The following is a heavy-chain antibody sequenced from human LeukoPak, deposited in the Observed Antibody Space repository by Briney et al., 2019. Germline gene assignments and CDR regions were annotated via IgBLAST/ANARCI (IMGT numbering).Heavy chain of an antibody. Sequence: PSETLSLTCAVYGGAFSGYYWSWIRQPPGKGLEWIGEINHSGSTNYNPSLKSRVTILVDTSKNQFSLKLSSVTAADTAVYYCARGHTYYYDSSGPDYWGQGTLVTVSS. CDR1: GGAFSGYY. CDR3: ARGHTYYYDSSGPDY. J-gene: IGHJ4*02. D-gene: IGHD3-22*01. CDR2: INHSGST. V-gene: IGHV4-34*01.